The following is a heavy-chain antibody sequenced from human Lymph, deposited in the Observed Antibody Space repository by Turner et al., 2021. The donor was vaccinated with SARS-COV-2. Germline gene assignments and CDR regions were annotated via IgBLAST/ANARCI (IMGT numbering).Heavy chain of an antibody. CDR2: IYSGGST. J-gene: IGHJ6*02. V-gene: IGHV3-53*01. Sequence: ASGCIVSSTYMTWVRQAPGKGLEWVSVIYSGGSTYYADSVKGRFTISRDSSKNTLYLQMNSLSAEDTAVYYCARDLMEVGGMDVWGQGTTVTVSS. CDR3: ARDLMEVGGMDV. CDR1: GCIVSSTY. D-gene: IGHD3-3*01.